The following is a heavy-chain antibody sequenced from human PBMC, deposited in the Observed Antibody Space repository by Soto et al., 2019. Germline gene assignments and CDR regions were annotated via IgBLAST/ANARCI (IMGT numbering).Heavy chain of an antibody. J-gene: IGHJ4*02. V-gene: IGHV3-23*01. CDR1: GFTVSSYA. CDR2: MSGSGSST. Sequence: EVQLLESGGGLVQPGGSLRLSCAASGFTVSSYAMSWVRQAPGRGLEWVSAMSGSGSSTYDAASVKGRFTLSRDSSKNTVYLQMHSLRVEDTAVYYCAKADGSGSYYDFDYWGQGTLVTVSS. D-gene: IGHD3-10*01. CDR3: AKADGSGSYYDFDY.